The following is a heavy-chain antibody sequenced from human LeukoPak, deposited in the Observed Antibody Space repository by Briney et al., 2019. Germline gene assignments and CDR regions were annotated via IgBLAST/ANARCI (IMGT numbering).Heavy chain of an antibody. CDR1: GFTFSSYA. Sequence: GSLRLSCAASGFTFSSYAMHWVRQAPGKGLEWVVVISYDGSNKYYADSVKGRFTISRDNSKNTLYLQMNSLRAEDTAVYYCARTPAATYYGMDVWGQGTTVTVSS. V-gene: IGHV3-30-3*01. CDR2: ISYDGSNK. D-gene: IGHD2-2*01. J-gene: IGHJ6*02. CDR3: ARTPAATYYGMDV.